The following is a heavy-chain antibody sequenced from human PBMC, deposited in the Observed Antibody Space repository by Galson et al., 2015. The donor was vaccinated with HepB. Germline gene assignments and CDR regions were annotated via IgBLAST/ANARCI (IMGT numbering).Heavy chain of an antibody. D-gene: IGHD3-10*01. CDR3: ARDGPGQPYFDY. V-gene: IGHV3-21*01. CDR1: GFTFSSYS. CDR2: ISSSSSYI. Sequence: SLRLSCAASGFTFSSYSMNWVRQAPGKGLEWVSSISSSSSYIYYADSVKGRFTISRDNAKNSLYLQMNSLRAEDTAVYYCARDGPGQPYFDYWGQGTLVTVSS. J-gene: IGHJ4*02.